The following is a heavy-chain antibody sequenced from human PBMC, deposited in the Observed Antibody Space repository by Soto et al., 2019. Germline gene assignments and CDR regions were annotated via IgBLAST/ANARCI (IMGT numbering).Heavy chain of an antibody. CDR3: AKETVFVVDATTREYMDV. D-gene: IGHD2-15*01. V-gene: IGHV3-23*01. J-gene: IGHJ6*03. CDR1: GGTSSSYA. Sequence: GGSLRLSWAASGGTSSSYALSWVRQAPGKGLEWVSAISGSGGSTYYADSVKGRFTISRDNSKNTLYLQMNSLRAEDTAVYYCAKETVFVVDATTREYMDVCGQGTTVPVSS. CDR2: ISGSGGST.